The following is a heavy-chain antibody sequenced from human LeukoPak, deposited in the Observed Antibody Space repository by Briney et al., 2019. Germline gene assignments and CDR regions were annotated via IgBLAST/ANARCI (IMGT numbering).Heavy chain of an antibody. Sequence: SGPALAKPTRTLTLPCTFFGFSLRTSGMCVSWIRHHPVKALEWLALIDLDDDKHYSTSLKTRLTISKGASKNQVVLTMTNMDPVDTATYYCARMGGSSSSGGIDYWGQGTLVTVSS. CDR3: ARMGGSSSSGGIDY. CDR2: IDLDDDK. D-gene: IGHD6-6*01. V-gene: IGHV2-70*01. CDR1: GFSLRTSGMC. J-gene: IGHJ4*02.